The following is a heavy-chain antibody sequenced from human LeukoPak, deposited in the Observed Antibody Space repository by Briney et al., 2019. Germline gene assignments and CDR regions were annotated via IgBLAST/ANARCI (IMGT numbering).Heavy chain of an antibody. CDR1: GFTFSSYG. Sequence: GGSLRLSCAASGFTFSSYGMHWVRQAPGKGLEWVAFIRSDGSNKYYADSVKGRFTISRDNSKNTLYLQMNSLRPEDTAVYYCAKDYSKTSYYGSGTYYRPNWFDPWGQGTLVIVSS. D-gene: IGHD3-10*01. V-gene: IGHV3-30*02. J-gene: IGHJ5*02. CDR2: IRSDGSNK. CDR3: AKDYSKTSYYGSGTYYRPNWFDP.